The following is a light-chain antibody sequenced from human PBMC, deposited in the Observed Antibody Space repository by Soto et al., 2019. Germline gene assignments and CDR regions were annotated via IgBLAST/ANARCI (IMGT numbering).Light chain of an antibody. CDR1: SSDIGGYNY. J-gene: IGLJ1*01. V-gene: IGLV2-14*03. CDR3: SSYTGDNTHV. Sequence: QSALAQPASVSGSPGLSITISCTGSSSDIGGYNYVSWYQQHPGKAPKLMINDVSNRPSGVSYRFSGSKSGNTASLTISGLQAEDEADYYCSSYTGDNTHVFGSGTKVTVL. CDR2: DVS.